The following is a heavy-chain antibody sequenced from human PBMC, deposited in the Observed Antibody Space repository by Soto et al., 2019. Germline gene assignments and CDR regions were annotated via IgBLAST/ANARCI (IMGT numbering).Heavy chain of an antibody. Sequence: GESLKISCQGSGYRFTSYWIGWVRQMPGKGLEWMGIIYPGDSDTRYSPSFQGQVTISADKSISTAYLQWSSLKASDTAMYYCARISDEYSYGYSGPFDYWGQGTLVTVSS. CDR2: IYPGDSDT. J-gene: IGHJ4*02. V-gene: IGHV5-51*01. CDR3: ARISDEYSYGYSGPFDY. D-gene: IGHD5-18*01. CDR1: GYRFTSYW.